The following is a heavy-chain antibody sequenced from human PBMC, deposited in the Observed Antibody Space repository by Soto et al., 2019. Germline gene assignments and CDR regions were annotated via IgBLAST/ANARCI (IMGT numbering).Heavy chain of an antibody. CDR3: ARVVGALGHWFDP. CDR1: GYTFTSYG. CDR2: ISVYNGNT. V-gene: IGHV1-18*01. Sequence: QVQLVQSGAEVKKPGASVKVSCKASGYTFTSYGISWVRQAPXXXXXGMGRISVYNGNTNYAQKLQGRVTMTTDTSTSTAYMELRSLRSDDTAVYYCARVVGALGHWFDPWGQGTLVTVSS. J-gene: IGHJ5*02. D-gene: IGHD1-26*01.